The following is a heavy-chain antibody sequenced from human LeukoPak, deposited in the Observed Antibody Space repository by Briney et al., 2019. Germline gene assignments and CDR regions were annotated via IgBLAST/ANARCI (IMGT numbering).Heavy chain of an antibody. CDR2: IYVTGT. V-gene: IGHV4-59*08. CDR1: GGSIGTYY. D-gene: IGHD3-16*02. Sequence: KPSETLSLTCTVSGGSIGTYYWSWIRQSPGKGLEWIGYIYVTGTRYNPYLQSRVTISVDRSRNQFFLKMSSVPAADTAVYYCARHIGGGIEDMDVWGKGTKVIVSS. J-gene: IGHJ6*03. CDR3: ARHIGGGIEDMDV.